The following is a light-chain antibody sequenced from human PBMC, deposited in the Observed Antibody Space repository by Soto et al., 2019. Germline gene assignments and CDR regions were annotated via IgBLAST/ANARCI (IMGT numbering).Light chain of an antibody. V-gene: IGKV3-20*01. J-gene: IGKJ1*01. CDR1: QGVRSNY. CDR3: QQYDSSPWT. Sequence: EIVLTQSPGTLSLSPGDRAILSCRASQGVRSNYLAWYRQTPGQAPRLLIYGASNRATGIADRFSGSGSGTDFTLIISRLEPQDFALYYCQQYDSSPWTFGQGTKVEIK. CDR2: GAS.